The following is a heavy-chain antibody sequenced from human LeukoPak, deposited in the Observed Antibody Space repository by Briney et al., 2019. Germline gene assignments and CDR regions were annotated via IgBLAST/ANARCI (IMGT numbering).Heavy chain of an antibody. V-gene: IGHV4-38-2*02. Sequence: SETLSLTCTVSGYSINSAYYWGWIRQPPGKGLEWIGSIYHRGGTYYNPSLQSRVTISVDTSKNQFSLKLSSVTAADTAVYYCARGPVRYYSGDDDYYYYMDVWGKGTTVSVSS. D-gene: IGHD3-10*01. J-gene: IGHJ6*03. CDR1: GYSINSAYY. CDR2: IYHRGGT. CDR3: ARGPVRYYSGDDDYYYYMDV.